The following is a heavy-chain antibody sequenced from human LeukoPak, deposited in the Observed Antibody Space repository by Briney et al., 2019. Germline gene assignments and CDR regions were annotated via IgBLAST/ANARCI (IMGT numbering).Heavy chain of an antibody. CDR2: ISGSGGST. CDR1: GFTFSSYA. J-gene: IGHJ4*02. D-gene: IGHD2-2*01. V-gene: IGHV3-23*01. CDR3: AKDGPKYCSSTSCSPFDY. Sequence: GGSLRLSCAASGFTFSSYAMSWVRQAPGKGLEWVSAISGSGGSTYYADSVKGRFTISRDNSKNTLYLQMNSLRAEDTAVYYCAKDGPKYCSSTSCSPFDYWGQGTLVTVSS.